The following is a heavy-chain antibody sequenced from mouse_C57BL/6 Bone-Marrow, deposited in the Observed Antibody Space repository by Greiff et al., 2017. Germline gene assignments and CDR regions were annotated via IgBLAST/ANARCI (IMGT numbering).Heavy chain of an antibody. J-gene: IGHJ4*01. CDR1: GYTFTSYW. V-gene: IGHV1-55*01. Sequence: QVQLQQPGAELVKPEASVKMSCKASGYTFTSYWITWVKQRPGQGLEWIGDIYPGSGSTNYNEKFKSKATLTVDTSSSTAYMQLSSLTSEDSAVYYCAREYYSNFYAMDYWGQGTSVTVSS. D-gene: IGHD2-5*01. CDR2: IYPGSGST. CDR3: AREYYSNFYAMDY.